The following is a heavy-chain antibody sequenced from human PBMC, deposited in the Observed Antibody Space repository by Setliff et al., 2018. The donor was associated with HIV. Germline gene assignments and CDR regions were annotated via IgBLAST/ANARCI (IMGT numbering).Heavy chain of an antibody. CDR2: IIPILGPA. V-gene: IGHV1-69*10. Sequence: SVKVSCKASGGTFSSYAISWVRQAPGQGLEWMGGIIPILGPANYAQKFQGRVTITADKSTSTAYMELSSLRSEDTAVYYCARDGDSSGWYGYYYYMDVWGKGTTVTVSS. D-gene: IGHD6-19*01. CDR1: GGTFSSYA. CDR3: ARDGDSSGWYGYYYYMDV. J-gene: IGHJ6*03.